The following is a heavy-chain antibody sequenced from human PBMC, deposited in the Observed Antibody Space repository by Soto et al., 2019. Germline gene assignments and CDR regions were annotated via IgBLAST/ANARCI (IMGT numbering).Heavy chain of an antibody. D-gene: IGHD2-15*01. CDR2: ISRDGLNT. J-gene: IGHJ4*02. V-gene: IGHV3-30*03. CDR1: GFGFGSFG. CDR3: ARGNLSSAFDS. Sequence: VESGGDVVQPGRSLRLSCAASGFGFGSFGMHWVRQAPGQGLVWLAFISRDGLNTFYADSVRGRFTLSRDYSKSTMYLQMSALRDEDTDLYYCARGNLSSAFDSWGRGTLVTVSS.